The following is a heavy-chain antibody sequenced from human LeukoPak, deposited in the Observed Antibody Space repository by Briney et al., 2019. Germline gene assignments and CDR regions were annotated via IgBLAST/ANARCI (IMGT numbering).Heavy chain of an antibody. CDR1: GFSFIGDY. V-gene: IGHV3-64*01. D-gene: IGHD3-3*01. J-gene: IGHJ6*02. Sequence: GGSLRLSCAASGFSFIGDYIHWVRQAPGKGLEYVSAISGNGVTTHYTNSVEGRFTISRDNSKNTVYLQMGSLTTEDTAVYYCARDTNREQDIWGQGTTVTVSS. CDR3: ARDTNREQDI. CDR2: ISGNGVTT.